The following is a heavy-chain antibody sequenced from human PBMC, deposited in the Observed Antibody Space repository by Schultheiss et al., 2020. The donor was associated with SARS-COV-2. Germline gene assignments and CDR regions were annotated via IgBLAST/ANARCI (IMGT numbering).Heavy chain of an antibody. CDR3: ARSGFYGGNSGSYFDY. V-gene: IGHV3-30*03. CDR1: GFTFNTYW. J-gene: IGHJ4*02. Sequence: GGSLRLSCAASGFTFNTYWMHWVRQAPGKGLEWVAVISYDGSNKYYADSVKGRFTISRDNSKNTLYLQMNSLRAEDTAVYYCARSGFYGGNSGSYFDYWGQGTLVTVSS. CDR2: ISYDGSNK. D-gene: IGHD4-23*01.